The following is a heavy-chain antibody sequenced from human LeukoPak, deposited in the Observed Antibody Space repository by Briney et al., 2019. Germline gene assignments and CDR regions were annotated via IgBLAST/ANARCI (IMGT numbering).Heavy chain of an antibody. J-gene: IGHJ4*02. CDR2: IYYSGST. V-gene: IGHV4-59*01. D-gene: IGHD5/OR15-5a*01. CDR3: ARDSDSVHSPFNY. Sequence: SETLSLTCTVSGGPISSYYWSWTRQPPGKGLEWIGYIYYSGSTNCNPSLQSRVTISVDTSKNQFSLKLSSVTAADTAVYYCARDSDSVHSPFNYWGQGTLVTVSS. CDR1: GGPISSYY.